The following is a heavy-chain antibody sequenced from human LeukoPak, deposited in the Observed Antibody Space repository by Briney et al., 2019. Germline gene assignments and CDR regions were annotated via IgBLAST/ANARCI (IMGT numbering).Heavy chain of an antibody. Sequence: AGGSLRLSCAASGFTFSSYAMSWVRQAPGKGLEWVSAISGSGGSTYYADSVQGRCTISRDNSKNTLYLQMNSLRAEDTAVYYCAKGYYDFWSGYPTEYYFDYWGQGTLVSVSS. CDR3: AKGYYDFWSGYPTEYYFDY. V-gene: IGHV3-23*01. CDR2: ISGSGGST. D-gene: IGHD3-3*01. CDR1: GFTFSSYA. J-gene: IGHJ4*02.